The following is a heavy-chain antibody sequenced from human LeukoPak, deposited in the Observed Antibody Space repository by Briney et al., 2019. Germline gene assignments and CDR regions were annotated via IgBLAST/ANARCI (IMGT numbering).Heavy chain of an antibody. V-gene: IGHV3-23*01. CDR2: IGDSGVPT. D-gene: IGHD3-22*01. CDR3: AKGTYDSRGHFDY. Sequence: PGGSLRLSCAASQFTFTTYAMSWVRQAPGRGLEWVSSIGDSGVPTYYADSVKGRFTISRDNSKNTLYLQMNSLRAEDTAAYYCAKGTYDSRGHFDYWGQGTLVSVSS. CDR1: QFTFTTYA. J-gene: IGHJ4*02.